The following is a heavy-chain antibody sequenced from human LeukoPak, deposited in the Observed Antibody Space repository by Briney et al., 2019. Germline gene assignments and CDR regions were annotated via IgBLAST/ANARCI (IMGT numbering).Heavy chain of an antibody. V-gene: IGHV5-51*01. J-gene: IGHJ4*02. D-gene: IGHD6-13*01. CDR3: ARGYHDSSNHFDY. CDR1: GYNFTNYW. CDR2: VYPGDSDT. Sequence: GESLKISCKISGYNFTNYWIGWVRQMPGKGLEWMGIVYPGDSDTRYSPSFRGQVTISADKSITTAYLQWSSLKASDTAMYYCARGYHDSSNHFDYWGQGTLVTVSS.